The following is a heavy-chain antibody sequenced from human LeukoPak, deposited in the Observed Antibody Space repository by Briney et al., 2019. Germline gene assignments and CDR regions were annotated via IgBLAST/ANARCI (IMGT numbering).Heavy chain of an antibody. D-gene: IGHD6-13*01. V-gene: IGHV1-3*01. J-gene: IGHJ4*02. CDR1: GYSFSTYT. CDR2: INAGNGNT. CDR3: ARLPAIAAAGFPFDY. Sequence: ASVKVSCKASGYSFSTYTMNWVRQAPGQRLEWMGWINAGNGNTKYSQKFQGRVTITRDTSASTAYMELSSLRSEDTAVYYCARLPAIAAAGFPFDYWGQGTLVTVSS.